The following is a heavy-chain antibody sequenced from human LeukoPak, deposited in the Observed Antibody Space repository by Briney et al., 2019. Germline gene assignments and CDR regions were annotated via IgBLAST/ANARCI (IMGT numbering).Heavy chain of an antibody. V-gene: IGHV3-49*04. CDR2: IRKKAHDWTP. Sequence: GGSLRLSCTTSGFTFGDYGFNWVRQAPGKGLEWVGFIRKKAHDWTPQYAASVQGRFTISRDDSKGIAYLKMNSLKTEDTAVYYCTRAGGYDNYLDYWGQGTPVTVSS. CDR1: GFTFGDYG. D-gene: IGHD5-12*01. CDR3: TRAGGYDNYLDY. J-gene: IGHJ4*02.